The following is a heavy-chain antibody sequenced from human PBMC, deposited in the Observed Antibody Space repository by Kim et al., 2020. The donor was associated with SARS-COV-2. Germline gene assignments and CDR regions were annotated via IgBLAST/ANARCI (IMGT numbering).Heavy chain of an antibody. Sequence: KTKYSTKFQGIVPITRDTSANTAYMDLRSLTFEDTAIYYCARDMNPTVYDYWGQGTLVTVSS. V-gene: IGHV1-3*01. J-gene: IGHJ4*02. CDR2: KT. D-gene: IGHD4-4*01. CDR3: ARDMNPTVYDY.